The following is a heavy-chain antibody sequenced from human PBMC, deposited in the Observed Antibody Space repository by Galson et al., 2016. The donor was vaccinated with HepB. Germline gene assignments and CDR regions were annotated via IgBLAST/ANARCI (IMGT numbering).Heavy chain of an antibody. CDR3: ARDYGAGGFYYFDY. CDR2: INPTGGST. D-gene: IGHD6-13*01. CDR1: GYTFTSYY. Sequence: SVKVSCKASGYTFTSYYIYWVRQAPGRGLEWVGVINPTGGSTDFAPRFQDRVTLTRETSTGTVYMELTSLTSDDTAVYYCARDYGAGGFYYFDYWGQGTLITVSS. J-gene: IGHJ4*02. V-gene: IGHV1-46*01.